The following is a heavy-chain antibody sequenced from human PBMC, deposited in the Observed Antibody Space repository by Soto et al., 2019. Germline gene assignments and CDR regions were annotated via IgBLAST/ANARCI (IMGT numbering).Heavy chain of an antibody. Sequence: PGGSLRLSCAASGFTVISHKMTWVRQAPGKGLEWVSFIYSGGSTYYGDSVKGRFTISRDNPKNTVYPEMNGLRAEDTAVYYCARGGQVRGGLDVWGQGTTVTVSS. V-gene: IGHV3-53*01. J-gene: IGHJ6*02. CDR3: ARGGQVRGGLDV. CDR2: IYSGGST. CDR1: GFTVISHK. D-gene: IGHD2-15*01.